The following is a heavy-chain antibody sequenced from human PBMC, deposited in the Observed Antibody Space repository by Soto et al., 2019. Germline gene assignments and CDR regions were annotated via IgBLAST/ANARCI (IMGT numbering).Heavy chain of an antibody. CDR2: IGDKNDNT. J-gene: IGHJ6*02. V-gene: IGHV1-18*01. CDR1: GYTFTTYG. CDR3: VRDNGYRGSTSCFMVRDYYYHGMDV. D-gene: IGHD2-2*03. Sequence: QVHLVQSGAEVKKPGASVKVSCKTSGYTFTTYGISWVRQAPGQGLEWMGWIGDKNDNTNYAQKFQDRVTMTTDTSTSTVHLEMRSLASDDTAVYYCVRDNGYRGSTSCFMVRDYYYHGMDVWGQGTAVIVSS.